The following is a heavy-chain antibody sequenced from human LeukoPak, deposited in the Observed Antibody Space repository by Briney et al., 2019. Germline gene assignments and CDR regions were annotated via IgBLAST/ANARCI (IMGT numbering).Heavy chain of an antibody. CDR3: AKDPVAGTLRDYYGMDV. CDR1: GFTFSSYA. D-gene: IGHD6-19*01. CDR2: ISGSGGST. V-gene: IGHV3-23*01. Sequence: PGGSLRLSCAASGFTFSSYAVSWVRQAPGKGLEWVSAISGSGGSTYYADSVKGRFTISRDNSKNTLYLQMNSLRAEDTAVYYCAKDPVAGTLRDYYGMDVWGQGTTVTVSS. J-gene: IGHJ6*02.